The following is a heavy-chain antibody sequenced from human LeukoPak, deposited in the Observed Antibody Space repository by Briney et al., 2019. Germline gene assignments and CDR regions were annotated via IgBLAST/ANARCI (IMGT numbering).Heavy chain of an antibody. Sequence: SGTLSLTCTVSGGSIRSSYYYWGWIRQPPGKGLEWIGEINHSGSTNYNSSLKSRVTISVDTSKNQFSLKLSSVTAADTAVYYCATRPVLLWFGESQRVMDVWGQGTTVTVSS. D-gene: IGHD3-10*01. CDR1: GGSIRSSYYY. V-gene: IGHV4-39*07. CDR2: INHSGST. J-gene: IGHJ6*02. CDR3: ATRPVLLWFGESQRVMDV.